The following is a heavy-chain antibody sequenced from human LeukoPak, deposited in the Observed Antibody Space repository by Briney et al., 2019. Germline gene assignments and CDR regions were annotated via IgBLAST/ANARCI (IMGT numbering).Heavy chain of an antibody. D-gene: IGHD2-2*01. Sequence: GGSLRLSCAASGFTFSSYSMNWVRQAPGKGLVWVSRINSDGSTIYADSVKGRFTISRYNAKNTLYLQMNSLRAEDTAVYYCARDNYYAVDYWGQGTLVTVSS. V-gene: IGHV3-74*01. CDR3: ARDNYYAVDY. CDR1: GFTFSSYS. J-gene: IGHJ4*02. CDR2: INSDGST.